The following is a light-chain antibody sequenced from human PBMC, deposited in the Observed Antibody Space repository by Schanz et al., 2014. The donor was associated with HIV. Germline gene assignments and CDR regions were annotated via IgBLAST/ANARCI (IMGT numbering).Light chain of an antibody. CDR3: QQYYITPQA. CDR1: QSVLYSSNNKNY. V-gene: IGKV4-1*01. J-gene: IGKJ1*01. CDR2: WAS. Sequence: DIVMTQSPDSLAVSLGERATINCKSSQSVLYSSNNKNYLAWYQQKPGQPPKLLIYWASTRESGVPDRFSGGGSGTDFTLTISSLQAEDVAVYYCQQYYITPQAFGQGTKVQIK.